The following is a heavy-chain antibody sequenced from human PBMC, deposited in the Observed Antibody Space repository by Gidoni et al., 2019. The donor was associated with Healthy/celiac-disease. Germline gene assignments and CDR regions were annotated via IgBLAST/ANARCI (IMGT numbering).Heavy chain of an antibody. CDR1: GFTFSSYS. Sequence: EVQLVASGGGLVQPGGSLRLSCAASGFTFSSYSMNWVRQAPGKGLEWVSYISSSSSTIYYADSVKGRFTISRDNAKNSLYLQMNSLRDEDTAVYYCARVRYSYEETSMDVWGQGTTVTVSS. CDR2: ISSSSSTI. V-gene: IGHV3-48*02. D-gene: IGHD5-18*01. CDR3: ARVRYSYEETSMDV. J-gene: IGHJ6*02.